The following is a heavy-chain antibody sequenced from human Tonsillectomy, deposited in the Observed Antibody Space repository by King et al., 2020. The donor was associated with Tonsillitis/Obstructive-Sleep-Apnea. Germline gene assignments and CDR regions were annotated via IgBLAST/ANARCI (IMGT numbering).Heavy chain of an antibody. CDR3: ARDLEQLVPYYYYGMDV. Sequence: VQLVESGGGVVQPGRSLRLSCAASGFTFSSYGMHWVRQAPGKGLEWVAVIWYDGSNKYYADSVKGRFTISRDNSKNTLYLQMNSLRAEHTAVYYCARDLEQLVPYYYYGMDVWGQGTTVTVSS. CDR1: GFTFSSYG. CDR2: IWYDGSNK. J-gene: IGHJ6*02. V-gene: IGHV3-33*01. D-gene: IGHD6-13*01.